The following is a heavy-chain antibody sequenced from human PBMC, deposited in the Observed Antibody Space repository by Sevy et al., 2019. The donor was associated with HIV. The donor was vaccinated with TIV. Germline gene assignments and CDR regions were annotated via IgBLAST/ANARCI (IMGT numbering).Heavy chain of an antibody. CDR2: ISSGSSYI. V-gene: IGHV3-21*01. D-gene: IGHD2-2*01. J-gene: IGHJ4*02. CDR1: GFTFSSYS. Sequence: GGSLRLSCAASGFTFSSYSMNWVRQAPGKGLEWVSSISSGSSYIYYADSVKGRFTISRDNAKNSLYLQMNSLRAEDTAVYYCARDGGCRITSCLLYFDYWGQGTLVTVSS. CDR3: ARDGGCRITSCLLYFDY.